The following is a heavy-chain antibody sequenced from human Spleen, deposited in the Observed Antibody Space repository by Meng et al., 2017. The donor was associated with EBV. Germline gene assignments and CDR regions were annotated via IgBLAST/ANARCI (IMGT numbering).Heavy chain of an antibody. CDR3: ARDLGNILTGRKGVYDY. Sequence: QRQLPESGPGLVKPSETLSLTCTVSGGSISSSNSYWGWIRQSPGKGLEWIGSCSHSGTSFYNPSLKSRVTTSLDTSKNQFSLNLRSVTAADTAVYFCARDLGNILTGRKGVYDYWGQGTLVTVSS. CDR2: CSHSGTS. V-gene: IGHV4-39*07. J-gene: IGHJ4*02. CDR1: GGSISSSNSY. D-gene: IGHD3-9*01.